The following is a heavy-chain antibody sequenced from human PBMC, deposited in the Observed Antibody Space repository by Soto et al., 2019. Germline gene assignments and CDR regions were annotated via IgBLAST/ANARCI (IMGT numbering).Heavy chain of an antibody. Sequence: LRLSCAASGFTFTWYSMNWVRQAPGKGLEWVSSISSTTNYIYYGDSMKGRFTISRDNAKNSLYLEMNSLRAEDTAVYYCARESEDLTSNFDYWGQGTLVTVSS. CDR3: ARESEDLTSNFDY. CDR1: GFTFTWYS. V-gene: IGHV3-21*06. J-gene: IGHJ4*02. CDR2: ISSTTNYI.